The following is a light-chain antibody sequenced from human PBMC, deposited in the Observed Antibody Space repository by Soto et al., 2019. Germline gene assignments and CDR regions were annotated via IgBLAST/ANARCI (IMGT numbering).Light chain of an antibody. Sequence: DIQMTQSPSSLSASVGDRVTITCQASQDISNYLNWYQQKPGKAPNLLVYAASRLQSGVPSRFSGSGSGTDFTLTINSLQPEDFATYYCQQSYNSPLTFGQGTRLEIK. J-gene: IGKJ5*01. CDR3: QQSYNSPLT. CDR2: AAS. V-gene: IGKV1-39*01. CDR1: QDISNY.